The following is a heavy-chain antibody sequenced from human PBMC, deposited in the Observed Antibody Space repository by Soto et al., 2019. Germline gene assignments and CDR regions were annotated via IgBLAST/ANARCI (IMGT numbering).Heavy chain of an antibody. CDR1: GFTFSSYS. CDR2: ISSSSSTI. Sequence: PGGSLRLSCAASGFTFSSYSMNWVRQAPGKGLEWVSYISSSSSTIYYADSVKGRFTISRDNAKNSLYLQMNSLRDEDTAVYYCARDYYDSSGYQNFDYWGQGTLVTVS. D-gene: IGHD3-22*01. J-gene: IGHJ4*02. V-gene: IGHV3-48*02. CDR3: ARDYYDSSGYQNFDY.